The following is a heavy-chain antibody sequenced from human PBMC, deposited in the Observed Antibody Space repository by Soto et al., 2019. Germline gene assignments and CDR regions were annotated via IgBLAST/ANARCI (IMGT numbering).Heavy chain of an antibody. Sequence: ESGGGLVQPGRSLRLSCAASGFTFDDYAMHWVRQAPGKGLEWVSGISWNSGSIGYADSVKGRFTISRDNAKNSLYLQMNSLRAEDTALYYCAKDISRVATILDYWGQGTLVTVSS. V-gene: IGHV3-9*01. D-gene: IGHD5-12*01. CDR2: ISWNSGSI. J-gene: IGHJ4*02. CDR1: GFTFDDYA. CDR3: AKDISRVATILDY.